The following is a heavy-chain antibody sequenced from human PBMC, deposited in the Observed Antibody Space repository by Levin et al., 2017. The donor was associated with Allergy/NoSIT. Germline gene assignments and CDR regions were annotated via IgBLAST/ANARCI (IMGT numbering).Heavy chain of an antibody. D-gene: IGHD3-3*01. CDR3: ARVFGAGWYFDL. J-gene: IGHJ2*01. V-gene: IGHV3-11*01. CDR1: GFTFSDYY. Sequence: SCAASGFTFSDYYMSWIRQAPGKGLEWVSYISSSGSTIYYADSVKGRFTISRDNAKNSLYLQMNSLRAEDTAVYYCARVFGAGWYFDLWGRGTLVTVSS. CDR2: ISSSGSTI.